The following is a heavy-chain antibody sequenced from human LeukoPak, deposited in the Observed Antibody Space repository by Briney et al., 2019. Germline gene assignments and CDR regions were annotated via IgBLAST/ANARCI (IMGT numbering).Heavy chain of an antibody. Sequence: SVKVSCKAPGGTFSSYAISWVRQAPGQGLEWMGGIIPIFGTANYAQKFQGRVTITADKSTSTAYMELSSLRSEDTAVYYCARCGSGSYYEYYYYYMDVWGKGTTVTVSS. CDR3: ARCGSGSYYEYYYYYMDV. V-gene: IGHV1-69*06. J-gene: IGHJ6*03. D-gene: IGHD3-10*01. CDR2: IIPIFGTA. CDR1: GGTFSSYA.